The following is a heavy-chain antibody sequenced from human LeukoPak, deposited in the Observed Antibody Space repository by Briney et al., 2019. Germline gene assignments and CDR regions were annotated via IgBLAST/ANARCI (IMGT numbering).Heavy chain of an antibody. V-gene: IGHV4-39*01. J-gene: IGHJ4*02. CDR1: VVAISGITSC. CDR3: ARHIIDFWSGYYHFDY. Sequence: PSETLSLSCTVSVVAISGITSCSGWVRPPPGRGRGWIGSIYYSGSTYYNPSLKSRVTISVDTSKNQFSLKLSSVTAADTAVYYCARHIIDFWSGYYHFDYWGQGTLVTVSS. D-gene: IGHD3-3*01. CDR2: IYYSGST.